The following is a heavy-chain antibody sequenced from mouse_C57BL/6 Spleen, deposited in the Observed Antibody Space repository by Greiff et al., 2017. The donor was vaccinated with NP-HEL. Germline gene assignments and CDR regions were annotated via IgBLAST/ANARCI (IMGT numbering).Heavy chain of an antibody. Sequence: VQGVESGPGLVAPSQSLSITCTVSGFSLTSYGVDWVRQSPGKGLEWLGVIWGVGSTNYNSALKSRLSISKDNSKSQVFLKMNSLQTDDTAMYYCASGDGSSYVRFAYWGQGTLVTVSA. CDR2: IWGVGST. D-gene: IGHD1-1*01. J-gene: IGHJ3*01. V-gene: IGHV2-6*01. CDR1: GFSLTSYG. CDR3: ASGDGSSYVRFAY.